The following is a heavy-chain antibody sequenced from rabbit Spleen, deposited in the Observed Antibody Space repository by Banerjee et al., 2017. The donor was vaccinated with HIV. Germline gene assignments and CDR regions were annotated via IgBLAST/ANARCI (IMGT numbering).Heavy chain of an antibody. V-gene: IGHV1S7*01. CDR3: ARGYANSSSGLPTYYFNL. D-gene: IGHD1-1*01. CDR1: GFDFNNYY. CDR2: TEPIFGTT. Sequence: QSLEESGGGLVQPGESLTLSCKASGFDFNNYYMTWVRQAPGKGLEWIGLTEPIFGTTYYANWVNGRFTISSHNAQNTLYLQLNSLTAADTATYFCARGYANSSSGLPTYYFNLWGQGTLVTVS. J-gene: IGHJ4*01.